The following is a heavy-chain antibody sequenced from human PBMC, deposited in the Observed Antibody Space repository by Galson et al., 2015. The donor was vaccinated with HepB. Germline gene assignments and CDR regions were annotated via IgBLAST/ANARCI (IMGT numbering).Heavy chain of an antibody. Sequence: SLRLSCAASGFTFSSYSMNWVRQAPGKGLEWVSSISSSSSYIYYADSVKGRFTISRDNAKNSLYLQMNSLRAEDTAVYYCAREERWLQFYAFDIWGQGTMVTVSS. CDR2: ISSSSSYI. D-gene: IGHD5-24*01. V-gene: IGHV3-21*01. CDR3: AREERWLQFYAFDI. CDR1: GFTFSSYS. J-gene: IGHJ3*02.